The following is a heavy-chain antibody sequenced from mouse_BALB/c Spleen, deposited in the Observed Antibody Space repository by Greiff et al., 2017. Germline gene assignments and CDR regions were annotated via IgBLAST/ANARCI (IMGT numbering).Heavy chain of an antibody. D-gene: IGHD2-10*02. CDR3: AREGYGNLYAMDY. CDR1: GYTFTDYA. V-gene: IGHV1S137*01. Sequence: QVQLQQSGAELVRPGVSVKISCKGSGYTFTDYAMYWVKQSHAKSLEWIGVISTYYGDASYNQKFKGKATMTVDKSSSTAYMELARLTSEDSAVYYCAREGYGNLYAMDYWGQGTSVTVSS. CDR2: ISTYYGDA. J-gene: IGHJ4*01.